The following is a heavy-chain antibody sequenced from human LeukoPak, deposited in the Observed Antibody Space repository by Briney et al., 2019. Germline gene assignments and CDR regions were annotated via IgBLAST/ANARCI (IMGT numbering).Heavy chain of an antibody. V-gene: IGHV3-7*01. Sequence: PGGSLRLSCAASGFTFSSYWMSWVRQAPGKGLEWVANIKQDGSEKYYVDSVKGRFTISRDNAKNSLYLQMNSLRAEDTAVYYCARGGETPDPSSSWYYYSPGSDYFDYWGQGTLVTVSS. CDR2: IKQDGSEK. CDR3: ARGGETPDPSSSWYYYSPGSDYFDY. D-gene: IGHD6-13*01. J-gene: IGHJ4*02. CDR1: GFTFSSYW.